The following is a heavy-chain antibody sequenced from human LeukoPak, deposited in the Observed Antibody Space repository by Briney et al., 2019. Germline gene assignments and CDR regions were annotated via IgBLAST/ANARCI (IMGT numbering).Heavy chain of an antibody. CDR1: GGTFSSYA. D-gene: IGHD3-10*01. CDR3: ARDDYYGSGSYYNVDYYYGMDV. J-gene: IGHJ6*02. CDR2: IIPIFGTA. V-gene: IGHV1-69*13. Sequence: SVKVSCKASGGTFSSYAISWVRQAPGQGLEWMGGIIPIFGTANYAQKFQGRVTITADESTSTAYMELSSLRSEDTAVYYCARDDYYGSGSYYNVDYYYGMDVWGQGTTVTVSS.